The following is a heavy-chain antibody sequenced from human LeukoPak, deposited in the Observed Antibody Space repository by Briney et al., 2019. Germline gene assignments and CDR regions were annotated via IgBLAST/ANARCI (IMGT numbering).Heavy chain of an antibody. CDR3: ARIGYSSSSFDY. CDR2: IYSGGST. CDR1: GFTVSSNY. Sequence: PGGSLRLSCAASGFTVSSNYMSWVRQAPGKGLEWVSFIYSGGSTYCADSVKGRFTISRDNAKNSLFLQMNSLRADDTAVYFCARIGYSSSSFDYWGQGALVTVSS. D-gene: IGHD6-19*01. J-gene: IGHJ4*02. V-gene: IGHV3-53*01.